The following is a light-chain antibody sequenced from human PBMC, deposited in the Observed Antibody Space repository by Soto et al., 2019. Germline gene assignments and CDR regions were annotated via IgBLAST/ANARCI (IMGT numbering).Light chain of an antibody. J-gene: IGKJ5*01. Sequence: EIVLTQSPGTLSLSPGERATLSCRASQSVSSSYLAWYQQRPGQAPSLLIYGASSRATGIPDRFSGSGSGTDFTLTITRLEPEDFAVYYCQQYGSPLITFGHGTRLEIK. CDR1: QSVSSSY. CDR3: QQYGSPLIT. CDR2: GAS. V-gene: IGKV3-20*01.